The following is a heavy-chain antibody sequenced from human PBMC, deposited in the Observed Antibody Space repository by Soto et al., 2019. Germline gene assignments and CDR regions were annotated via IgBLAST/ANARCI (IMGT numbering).Heavy chain of an antibody. CDR3: ARDGGLTTADAFDI. CDR2: IYYSATT. J-gene: IGHJ3*02. Sequence: PSETLSLTCTVSGGSISSYYWSWIRQPPGKGLEWIGYIYYSATTNYNPSLKSRVTISVDTSKNQFSLKLSSVTAADTAVYYCARDGGLTTADAFDIWGQGTMVTVSS. V-gene: IGHV4-59*01. CDR1: GGSISSYY. D-gene: IGHD3-16*01.